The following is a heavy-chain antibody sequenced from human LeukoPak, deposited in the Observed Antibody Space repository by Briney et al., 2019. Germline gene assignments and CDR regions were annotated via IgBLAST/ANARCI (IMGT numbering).Heavy chain of an antibody. CDR1: GFTFSSYA. V-gene: IGHV3-33*08. Sequence: GGSLRLSCAASGFTFSSYAMHWVRQAPGKGLEWVAVIRYDGSDKFYADSVKGRFTISRDNSKNTLYLQMNTLRGEDTAVYYCAREISAAAARFDYWGQGTLVTVSS. CDR2: IRYDGSDK. J-gene: IGHJ4*02. CDR3: AREISAAAARFDY. D-gene: IGHD6-13*01.